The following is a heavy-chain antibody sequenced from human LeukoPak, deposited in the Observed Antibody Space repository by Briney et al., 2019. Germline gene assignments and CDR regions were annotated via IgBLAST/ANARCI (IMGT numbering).Heavy chain of an antibody. CDR2: ISYDGTKI. J-gene: IGHJ1*01. D-gene: IGHD1-26*01. CDR1: GFTFSSYP. V-gene: IGHV3-30-3*01. Sequence: GGSLRLSCAASGFTFSSYPLHWVRQAPGKGLVWVTLISYDGTKIYYADSVKGRFTISRDNAKNTLYLQMNSLRAEDTAVYYCARDRSVGATTRYFQHWGQGTLVTVSS. CDR3: ARDRSVGATTRYFQH.